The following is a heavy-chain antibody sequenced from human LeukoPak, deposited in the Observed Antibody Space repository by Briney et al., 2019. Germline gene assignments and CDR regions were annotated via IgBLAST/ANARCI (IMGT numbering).Heavy chain of an antibody. CDR2: ISGSGGST. J-gene: IGHJ1*01. CDR3: AKAAYSSSWAEYFQH. Sequence: GGSLRLSCAASGFTFSSYAVSWVRQAPGKGLEWVSAISGSGGSTYYADSVKGRFTISRDNSKNTLYLQMNSLRAEDTAVYYCAKAAYSSSWAEYFQHWGQGALVTVSS. V-gene: IGHV3-23*01. CDR1: GFTFSSYA. D-gene: IGHD6-13*01.